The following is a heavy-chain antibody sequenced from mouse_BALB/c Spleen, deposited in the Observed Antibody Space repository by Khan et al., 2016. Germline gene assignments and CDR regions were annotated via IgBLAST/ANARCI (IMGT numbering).Heavy chain of an antibody. Sequence: EVQLQESGPGLVKPSQSLSLTCTVTGYSITSDCAWNWIRQFPGNKLEWMGYISYSDSTNYNPSFKSRISLTRDTSKNQFFLQLNSVTTEDSATYYCARGRITTFDYWGQGTTLTVSS. V-gene: IGHV3-2*02. D-gene: IGHD2-4*01. CDR2: ISYSDST. CDR3: ARGRITTFDY. J-gene: IGHJ2*01. CDR1: GYSITSDCA.